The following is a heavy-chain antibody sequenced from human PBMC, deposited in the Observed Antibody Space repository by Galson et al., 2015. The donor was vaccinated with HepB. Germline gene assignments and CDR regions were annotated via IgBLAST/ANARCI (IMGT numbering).Heavy chain of an antibody. V-gene: IGHV3-23*05. D-gene: IGHD4-23*01. Sequence: SLRLSCAASGIAFRDYGMSWVRQSPERGLEWVSTVDAIGTTTHYADSARGRFTISRDNSRHTVSLQMNSLRVEDTAIYYCAKDCCGDSFFDYWGHGTLVIVS. CDR2: VDAIGTTT. CDR1: GIAFRDYG. CDR3: AKDCCGDSFFDY. J-gene: IGHJ4*01.